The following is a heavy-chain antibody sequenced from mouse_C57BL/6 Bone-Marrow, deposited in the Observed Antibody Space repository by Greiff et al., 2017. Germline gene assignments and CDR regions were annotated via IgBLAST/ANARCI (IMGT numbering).Heavy chain of an antibody. CDR1: GFTIKDYY. D-gene: IGHD1-1*02. V-gene: IGHV14-4*01. J-gene: IGHJ2*01. CDR2: IDPENGDT. Sequence: VQLQQSGAELVRPGASVKLSCTASGFTIKDYYMHWVKQRPEQGLEWIGWIDPENGDTEYASKFQGKATITADTSSNTAYLTLSSLTSEDNAVYYCTTKGGCDYGGQGTTLTVSA. CDR3: TTKGGCDY.